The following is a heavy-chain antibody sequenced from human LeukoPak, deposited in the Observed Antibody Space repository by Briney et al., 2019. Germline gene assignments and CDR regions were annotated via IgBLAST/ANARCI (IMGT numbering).Heavy chain of an antibody. Sequence: PGGSLRLSCAASGFTFSSYWMSWVRQAPGKGLEWVANIKQDGSEKYYVDSVKGRFTISRDSAKNSLYLQMNSLRAEDTAVYYCASEYYDFWSGYYAYWGQGTLVTVSS. CDR2: IKQDGSEK. V-gene: IGHV3-7*03. D-gene: IGHD3-3*01. CDR1: GFTFSSYW. CDR3: ASEYYDFWSGYYAY. J-gene: IGHJ4*02.